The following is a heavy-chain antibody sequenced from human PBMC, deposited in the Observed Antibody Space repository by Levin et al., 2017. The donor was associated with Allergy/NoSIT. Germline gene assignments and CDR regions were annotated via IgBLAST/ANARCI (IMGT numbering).Heavy chain of an antibody. Sequence: GESLKISCKASGYTFTSYGISWVRQAPGQGLEWMGWISVYNGNTNYAQKLQGRVTMTTDTSTSTAYMELRSLRSDDTAVYYCARVGHYGDYYDYWAQGTLVTVSS. CDR2: ISVYNGNT. CDR3: ARVGHYGDYYDY. J-gene: IGHJ4*02. V-gene: IGHV1-18*01. D-gene: IGHD4-17*01. CDR1: GYTFTSYG.